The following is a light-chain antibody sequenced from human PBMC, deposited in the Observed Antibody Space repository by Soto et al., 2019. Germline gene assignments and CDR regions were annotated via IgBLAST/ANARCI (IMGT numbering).Light chain of an antibody. V-gene: IGKV1-39*01. CDR3: QQSSRTPVT. Sequence: DIQMTQSPSSLSASVGDRVTITCRASQSINTFLNWYQQKPGKAPNLLIYAASTLQRGVPSRCSGSGSGTDFTLTISSLQAEDFATYDCQQSSRTPVTFGQGTRLEIK. CDR2: AAS. J-gene: IGKJ5*01. CDR1: QSINTF.